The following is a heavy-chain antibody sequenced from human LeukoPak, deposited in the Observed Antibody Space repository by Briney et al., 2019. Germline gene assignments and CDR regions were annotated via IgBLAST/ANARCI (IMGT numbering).Heavy chain of an antibody. Sequence: GGSLRLSCAASGVTFRSFDMNWVHQAPGKGLEWVSYISSSGSTKYHADSVKGRFTISRDNAKNSLYLQMNSLRAEDTAVYYCARVGSSGLYFDDWGQGTLVTVSS. V-gene: IGHV3-48*03. D-gene: IGHD3-22*01. CDR1: GVTFRSFD. CDR3: ARVGSSGLYFDD. J-gene: IGHJ4*02. CDR2: ISSSGSTK.